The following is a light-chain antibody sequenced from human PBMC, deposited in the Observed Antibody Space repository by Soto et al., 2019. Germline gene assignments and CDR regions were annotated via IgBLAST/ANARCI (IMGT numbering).Light chain of an antibody. CDR1: SSNIGAGYD. V-gene: IGLV1-40*01. CDR3: QSYDSSLSGSV. CDR2: GNN. J-gene: IGLJ2*01. Sequence: QLVLTQPPSVSGAPGQRVTISCTGSSSNIGAGYDVHWYQQLPGTAPKLLIYGNNNRPSGVPDRFSASKSGTSASLAITGLQAEDEADYFCQSYDSSLSGSVFGGGTKLTVL.